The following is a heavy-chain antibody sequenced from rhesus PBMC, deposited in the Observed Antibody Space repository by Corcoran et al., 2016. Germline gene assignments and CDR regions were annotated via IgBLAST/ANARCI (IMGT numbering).Heavy chain of an antibody. J-gene: IGHJ5-1*01. Sequence: QVQLQESGPGLVKPSETLSLTCAVSGGSFSGYYWGWIRQPPGKGLEWIGYISGSSGGTDTNPSLKSRGTISTDTSKNQFTLKLSSVTAADTAVYYWARALWYGSSLDVWGPGVLVTVSS. CDR1: GGSFSGYY. V-gene: IGHV4-165*01. D-gene: IGHD4-29*01. CDR3: ARALWYGSSLDV. CDR2: ISGSSGGT.